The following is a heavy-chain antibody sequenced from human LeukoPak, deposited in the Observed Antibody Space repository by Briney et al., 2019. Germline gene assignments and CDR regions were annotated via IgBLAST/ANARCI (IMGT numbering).Heavy chain of an antibody. D-gene: IGHD3-10*01. CDR3: ARCRDYYGSGSYYNRIDY. CDR2: IYYTGST. V-gene: IGHV4-39*01. Sequence: SETLSLTCTVSGGSISSSSYYWGWIRQPPGKGLEWIGCIYYTGSTYYNPSLKSRVTISVDTSKNQFSLKLSSVTAADTAVYYCARCRDYYGSGSYYNRIDYWGQGTLVTVSS. J-gene: IGHJ4*02. CDR1: GGSISSSSYY.